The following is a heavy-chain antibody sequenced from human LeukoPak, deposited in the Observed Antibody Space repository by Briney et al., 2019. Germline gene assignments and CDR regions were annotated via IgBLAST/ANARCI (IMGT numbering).Heavy chain of an antibody. V-gene: IGHV3-48*01. J-gene: IGHJ5*02. D-gene: IGHD2-2*02. CDR1: GFTFSSYS. CDR3: AREAPAMFVVVPAAISYWFDP. Sequence: GGXXXXSCAXSGFTFSSYSXSWVRQAPGKGGXGGSYISSSSSNIYYADSLKGRFTISRDNAKNSLYLQMNSLRAEDTAVYYCAREAPAMFVVVPAAISYWFDPWGQGTLVTVSS. CDR2: ISSSSSNI.